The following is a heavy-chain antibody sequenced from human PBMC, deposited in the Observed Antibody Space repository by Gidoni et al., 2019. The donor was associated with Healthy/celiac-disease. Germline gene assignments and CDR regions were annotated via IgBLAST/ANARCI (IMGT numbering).Heavy chain of an antibody. CDR1: GFTYSSYA. CDR2: ISYDGSNK. V-gene: IGHV3-30-3*01. CDR3: AREWVGGDFDY. J-gene: IGHJ4*02. D-gene: IGHD3-3*01. Sequence: QVQLVESGGGVVQPGRSLRLSCAASGFTYSSYARQWFRQAPGKGLEWVAVISYDGSNKYYADSVKGRFTISRDNSKNTLYLQMNSLRAEDTAGYYCAREWVGGDFDYWGQGTLVTVSS.